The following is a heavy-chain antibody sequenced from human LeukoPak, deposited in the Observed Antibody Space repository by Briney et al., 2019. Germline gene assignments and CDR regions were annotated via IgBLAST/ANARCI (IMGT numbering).Heavy chain of an antibody. J-gene: IGHJ5*02. D-gene: IGHD3-3*02. CDR3: ERFAILQEVLNWFDP. CDR2: INPNSGGT. CDR1: GYTFTGYY. Sequence: ASVKVSCKASGYTFTGYYMHWVRQAPGQGLEWMGWINPNSGGTNYAQKFQGRVTMTRDTSISTAYMELSRMRSDDTAVYYCERFAILQEVLNWFDPWGQGTLVTVSS. V-gene: IGHV1-2*02.